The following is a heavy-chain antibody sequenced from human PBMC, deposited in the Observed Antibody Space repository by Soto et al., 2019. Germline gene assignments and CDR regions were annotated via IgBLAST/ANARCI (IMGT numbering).Heavy chain of an antibody. V-gene: IGHV3-15*01. D-gene: IGHD2-2*01. Sequence: GGSLRLSCAASGFTFSNAWMSWVRQAPGKGLEWVGRIKSKTDGGTTDYAAPVKGRFTISRDDSKNTLYLQMNSLKTEDTAVYYCSAWWSSSTSCCGWGQGTMVTVSS. CDR1: GFTFSNAW. CDR2: IKSKTDGGTT. CDR3: SAWWSSSTSCCG. J-gene: IGHJ3*01.